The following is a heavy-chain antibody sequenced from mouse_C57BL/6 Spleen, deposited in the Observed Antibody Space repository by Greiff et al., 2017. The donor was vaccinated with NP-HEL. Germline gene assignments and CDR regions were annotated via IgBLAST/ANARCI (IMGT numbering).Heavy chain of an antibody. J-gene: IGHJ1*03. CDR1: GYTFSDYY. CDR3: SRGEYCGSNYGGYFDV. CDR2: INPDGSST. V-gene: IGHV5-16*01. D-gene: IGHD2-5*01. Sequence: EVLLLQSEAGLVQPGGSMKLSCTASGYTFSDYYMPWVRQVPEQGLEWVANINPDGSSTNYLHSLKSRFIISRDNATNILYLQLSSLTSVDTDTYECSRGEYCGSNYGGYFDVWGTGTTVTVAS.